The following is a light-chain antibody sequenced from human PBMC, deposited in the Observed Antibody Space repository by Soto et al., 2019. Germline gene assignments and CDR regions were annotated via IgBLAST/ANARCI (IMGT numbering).Light chain of an antibody. J-gene: IGKJ2*01. CDR1: QSISSY. CDR3: QQSYSTPYT. CDR2: AAS. V-gene: IGKV1-39*01. Sequence: DIQMTQSPSSLSASVGDRVTITCRASQSISSYLNWYQQKPGKAPKLLIYAASSLQSGVRSRFSGSGSVTDFTLTISSLQPEDFATYDCQQSYSTPYTFGKGTKLEIK.